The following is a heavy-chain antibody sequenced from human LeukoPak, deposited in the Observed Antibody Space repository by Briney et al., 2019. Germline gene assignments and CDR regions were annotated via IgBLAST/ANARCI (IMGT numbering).Heavy chain of an antibody. D-gene: IGHD2-2*01. CDR3: ARDLYCSSTSCPGT. V-gene: IGHV4-34*01. Sequence: PSETLSLTCAVYGGSFSGYYWSWMRQPPGEGLEWIGDINQSGSTTYNPSLKSRVTILVDTSKNQFSLELTSVTAADTAVYYCARDLYCSSTSCPGTWGQGTLVTVSS. J-gene: IGHJ5*02. CDR2: INQSGST. CDR1: GGSFSGYY.